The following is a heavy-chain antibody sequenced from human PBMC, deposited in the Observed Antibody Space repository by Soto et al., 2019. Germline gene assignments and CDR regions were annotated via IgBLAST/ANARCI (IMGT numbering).Heavy chain of an antibody. CDR2: ISYDGSNK. V-gene: IGHV3-30*18. D-gene: IGHD2-2*01. CDR3: AKDALGYCSSTSCYPIDY. J-gene: IGHJ4*02. CDR1: VFTFSRYG. Sequence: WWSLRLSCSASVFTFSRYGMHWFRQAPGKGLEWVAVISYDGSNKYYADSVKGRFTISRDNSKNTLYLQMNSLRAEDTAVYYCAKDALGYCSSTSCYPIDYWGQGTLVTVSS.